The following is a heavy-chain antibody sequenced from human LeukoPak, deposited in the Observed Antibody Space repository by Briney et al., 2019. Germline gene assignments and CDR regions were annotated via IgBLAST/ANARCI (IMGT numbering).Heavy chain of an antibody. J-gene: IGHJ3*02. Sequence: SETLSLTCAGYGGSCSGYNWGWLPQPPGKEREGRGEINNGESANDKPSLKSRVTISVDTHKNQFSLTLSSVTAADTAVYYGARLGPSPGIRRGVGKWPPMAHAFDIWGQGTMVTVSS. CDR2: INNGESA. CDR3: ARLGPSPGIRRGVGKWPPMAHAFDI. D-gene: IGHD2-8*01. V-gene: IGHV4-34*01. CDR1: GGSCSGYN.